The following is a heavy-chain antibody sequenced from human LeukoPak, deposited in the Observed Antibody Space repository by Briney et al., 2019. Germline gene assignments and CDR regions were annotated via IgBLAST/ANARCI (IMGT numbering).Heavy chain of an antibody. V-gene: IGHV3-7*02. CDR3: ARGTGTTAYFDY. Sequence: GGSLRLSCAASGFTFRSYWLSWVRRAPGKGLEWVASIEQDANEIYYVDSVKGRFTISRDNAKNSLYLQVNSLRAEDTAVYYCARGTGTTAYFDYWGQGTPVTVSS. CDR2: IEQDANEI. J-gene: IGHJ4*02. D-gene: IGHD1-1*01. CDR1: GFTFRSYW.